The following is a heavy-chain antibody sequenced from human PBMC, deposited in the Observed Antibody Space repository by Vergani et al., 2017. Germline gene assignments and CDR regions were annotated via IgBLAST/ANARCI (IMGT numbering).Heavy chain of an antibody. CDR2: IYYSGST. J-gene: IGHJ5*02. CDR1: GGSISSGGYY. V-gene: IGHV4-31*03. CDR3: ARGRRYYDFWSGSGNWFDP. Sequence: QVQLQESGPGLEKPSQTLSLTCTVSGGSISSGGYYWSWIRQHPGKGLEWIGYIYYSGSTYYNPSLKSRVTISVDTSKNQFSLKLSSVTAADTAVYYCARGRRYYDFWSGSGNWFDPWGQGTLVTVSS. D-gene: IGHD3-3*01.